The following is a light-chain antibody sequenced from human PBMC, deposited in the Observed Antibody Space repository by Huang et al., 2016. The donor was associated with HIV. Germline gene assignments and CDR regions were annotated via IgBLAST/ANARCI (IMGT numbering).Light chain of an antibody. CDR2: AAS. CDR3: QQTYNVPRT. Sequence: DIQMTQSPSSLSASIGDRVTMSCRASQTVDMYLNWYQQTPGRAPNLLIYAASNLQSDVPSRFSGTGSGTNFTLTISRLQPEDFVIYCCQQTYNVPRTFGQGTALEIK. V-gene: IGKV1-39*01. CDR1: QTVDMY. J-gene: IGKJ2*01.